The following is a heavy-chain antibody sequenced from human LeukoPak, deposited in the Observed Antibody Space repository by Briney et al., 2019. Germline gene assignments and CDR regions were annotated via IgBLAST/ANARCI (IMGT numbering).Heavy chain of an antibody. V-gene: IGHV4-30-4*01. Sequence: SETLSLTCTVSGGSISSGDYYLSWIRQTPGKGLEWIVYIYYSGSTYYNPSLKSRVTISVDTSKNQFSLKLSSVTAADTAVYYCARGMEDHDFWSGYYGANFDYWGQEPWSPSPQ. D-gene: IGHD3-3*01. CDR3: ARGMEDHDFWSGYYGANFDY. J-gene: IGHJ4*01. CDR1: GGSISSGDYY. CDR2: IYYSGST.